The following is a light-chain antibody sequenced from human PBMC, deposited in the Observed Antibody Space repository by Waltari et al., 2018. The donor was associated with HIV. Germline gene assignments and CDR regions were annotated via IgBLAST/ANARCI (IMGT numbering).Light chain of an antibody. V-gene: IGLV2-14*01. J-gene: IGLJ3*02. CDR1: SSDINYDNY. CDR3: TSYVSSASPE. CDR2: EVT. Sequence: QSALPQPASVSGSPGQSITISCTGTSSDINYDNYVSWYQHQPDKVPKVIISEVTNRPSGVSSRVSGSKSGNTASLTISGIQAEDEADYFCTSYVSSASPEFGGWTRLTVL.